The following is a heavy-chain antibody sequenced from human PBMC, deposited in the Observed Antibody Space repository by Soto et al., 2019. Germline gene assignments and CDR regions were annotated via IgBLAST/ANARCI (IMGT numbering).Heavy chain of an antibody. CDR1: GFTFSSYA. D-gene: IGHD5-12*01. J-gene: IGHJ4*02. CDR2: ISYDGSNK. V-gene: IGHV3-30-3*01. Sequence: QVQLVESGGGVVQPGRSLRLSCAASGFTFSSYAMHWVRQAPGKGLEWVAVISYDGSNKYYADSVKGRFTISRDNSKNTLYLQMNSLRAEDTAVYYCARGVRGYDSYFDYWGQGTLVTVSS. CDR3: ARGVRGYDSYFDY.